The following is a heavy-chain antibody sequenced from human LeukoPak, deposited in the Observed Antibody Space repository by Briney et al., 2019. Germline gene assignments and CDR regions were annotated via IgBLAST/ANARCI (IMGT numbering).Heavy chain of an antibody. CDR2: ISSSGSTI. Sequence: GGSLRLSCAASGFTFSSYEMNWVRQAPGKGLEWVSYISSSGSTIYYADSVKGRFTISRDNAKNSLYLQMNSLRAEDTAVYYCARAKIITTQLDYWGQGTLVTVSS. CDR3: ARAKIITTQLDY. D-gene: IGHD1-1*01. CDR1: GFTFSSYE. V-gene: IGHV3-48*03. J-gene: IGHJ4*02.